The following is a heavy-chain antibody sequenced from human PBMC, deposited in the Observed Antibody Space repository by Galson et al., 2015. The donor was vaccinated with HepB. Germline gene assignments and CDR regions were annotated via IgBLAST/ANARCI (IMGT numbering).Heavy chain of an antibody. Sequence: QSGAEVKKPGESLKISCKGSGYSFTSYWIGWVRQMPGKGLEWMGIIYPGDSDTRYSPSFQGQVTISADKSISTAYLQWSSLKASDTAMYYCARLNSGPLPSTMVRGADYFDYWGQGTLVTVSS. CDR3: ARLNSGPLPSTMVRGADYFDY. J-gene: IGHJ4*02. CDR2: IYPGDSDT. V-gene: IGHV5-51*03. CDR1: GYSFTSYW. D-gene: IGHD3-10*01.